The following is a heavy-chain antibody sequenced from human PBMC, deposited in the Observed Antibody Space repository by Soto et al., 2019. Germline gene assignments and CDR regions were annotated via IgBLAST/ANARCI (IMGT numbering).Heavy chain of an antibody. CDR1: GGSISSSSYY. CDR3: ARAVAGSPRYFDY. D-gene: IGHD6-19*01. Sequence: NPSETLSLTCTVSGGSISSSSYYWGWIRQPPGKGLEWIGSIYYSGSTYYNPSLKSRVTISVDTSKNQFSLELSSVTAADTAVYYCARAVAGSPRYFDYWGQGTLVTVSS. V-gene: IGHV4-39*01. J-gene: IGHJ4*02. CDR2: IYYSGST.